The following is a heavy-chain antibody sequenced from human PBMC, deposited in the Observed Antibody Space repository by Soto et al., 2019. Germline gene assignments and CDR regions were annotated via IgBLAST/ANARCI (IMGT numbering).Heavy chain of an antibody. D-gene: IGHD1-7*01. Sequence: QVQLVESGGGVVQPGRSLRLSCSASGFTFSDFEMYWVRQAPGKGLDWVSFISYDGSNQYYAGSVKGRFTVSRDNSKNTLFLLMHSLRPEDTAVYLCARRTGTAPRFDYWGQGTLVTVSS. CDR2: ISYDGSNQ. J-gene: IGHJ4*02. CDR1: GFTFSDFE. V-gene: IGHV3-30-3*01. CDR3: ARRTGTAPRFDY.